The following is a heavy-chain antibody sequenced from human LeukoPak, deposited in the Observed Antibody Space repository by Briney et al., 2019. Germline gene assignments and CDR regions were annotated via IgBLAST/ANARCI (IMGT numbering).Heavy chain of an antibody. CDR2: ISGSAGST. D-gene: IGHD2-2*01. CDR1: GFTFSSSA. J-gene: IGHJ4*02. Sequence: GRSLRPSCAAAGFTFSSSAISWVRQAPGEGLEWVSAISGSAGSTYYADSVKGRFTISRDNSKNPLYLQMNSLRAEDTAVYYCAKDSMKYQLLTSANFDYWGQGTLVTVSS. CDR3: AKDSMKYQLLTSANFDY. V-gene: IGHV3-23*01.